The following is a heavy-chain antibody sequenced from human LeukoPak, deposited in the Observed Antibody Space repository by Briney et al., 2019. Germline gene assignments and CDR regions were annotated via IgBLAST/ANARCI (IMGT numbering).Heavy chain of an antibody. V-gene: IGHV1-2*02. CDR2: INPNSGGT. D-gene: IGHD3-10*01. CDR3: ARDRYYGSGSYYFGSGY. Sequence: ASVKVSCKASGYTFTGYYMHWVRQAPGQGLEWMGWINPNSGGTNYAQKFQGRVTMTRDTSISTAYMELSRPRSDDTAVYYCARDRYYGSGSYYFGSGYWGQGTLVTVSS. CDR1: GYTFTGYY. J-gene: IGHJ4*02.